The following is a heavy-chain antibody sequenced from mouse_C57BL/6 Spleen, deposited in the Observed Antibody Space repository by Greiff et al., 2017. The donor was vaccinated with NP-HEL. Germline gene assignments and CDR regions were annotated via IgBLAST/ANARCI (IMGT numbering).Heavy chain of an antibody. J-gene: IGHJ3*01. D-gene: IGHD2-5*01. CDR2: ISDGGSYT. Sequence: DVMLVESGGGLVKPGGSLKLSCAASGFTFSSYAMSWVRQTPEKRLEWVATISDGGSYTYYPDNVKGRFTISRDNAKNNLYLQMSHLKSEDTAMYYCARLYSNYERAWFAYWGQGTLVTVSA. CDR3: ARLYSNYERAWFAY. CDR1: GFTFSSYA. V-gene: IGHV5-4*03.